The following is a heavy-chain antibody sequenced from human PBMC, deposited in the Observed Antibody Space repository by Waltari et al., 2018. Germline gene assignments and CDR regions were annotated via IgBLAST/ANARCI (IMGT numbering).Heavy chain of an antibody. J-gene: IGHJ4*01. V-gene: IGHV1-2*02. CDR3: AREDIVATKVFDD. CDR1: GYTFTAYY. Sequence: LVQSGAEVKKPGASVKVSCKTSGYTFTAYYMHWVRQVPGQGLEWMGWINCNTGDRDYAQKFRGRVTMTRETSLTTVYMEMNRLTSGDTAVYYCAREDIVATKVFDDWGHGTLVTVSS. CDR2: INCNTGDR. D-gene: IGHD5-12*01.